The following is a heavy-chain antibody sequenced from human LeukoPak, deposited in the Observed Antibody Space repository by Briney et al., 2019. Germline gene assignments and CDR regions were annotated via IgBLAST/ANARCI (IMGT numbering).Heavy chain of an antibody. J-gene: IGHJ4*02. Sequence: SETLSLTCVVYGGSFRGYYWSWIRQPPGKGLEWIGEINHSGSTNYNPSLTSRVTISVDTSKNQFSLKLSSVTAADTAVHYCARLTLHSRDIVVVPAAIDYWGQGTLVTVSS. V-gene: IGHV4-34*01. CDR2: INHSGST. CDR1: GGSFRGYY. CDR3: ARLTLHSRDIVVVPAAIDY. D-gene: IGHD2-2*01.